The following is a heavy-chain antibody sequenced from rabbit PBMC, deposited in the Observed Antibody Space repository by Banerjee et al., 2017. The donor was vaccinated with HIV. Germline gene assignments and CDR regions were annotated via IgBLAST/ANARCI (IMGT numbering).Heavy chain of an antibody. V-gene: IGHV1S43*01. CDR1: GFSFSSKYV. CDR3: ARESGSAGAGYAL. CDR2: IYINDGST. Sequence: QEQLEESGGDLVKPEGSLTLTCTASGFSFSSKYVMCWVRQAPGKGLEWIACIYINDGSTYYASWVNGRFTISRSTSLNTVDLKMTSLTVADTATYFCARESGSAGAGYALWGQGTLVTVS. D-gene: IGHD6-1*01. J-gene: IGHJ3*01.